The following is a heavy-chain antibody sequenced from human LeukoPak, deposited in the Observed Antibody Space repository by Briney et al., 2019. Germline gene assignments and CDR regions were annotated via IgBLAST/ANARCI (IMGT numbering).Heavy chain of an antibody. V-gene: IGHV3-33*01. CDR1: GFTFSSYG. Sequence: GGSLRLSCAASGFTFSSYGMHWVRQAPGKGLEWVAVMWYDGSNKYYADSVKGRFTISRDNSKNTLYLQMNSLRAEDTAVYYCAREEIAAAGTLDYWGQGTLVTVSS. CDR3: AREEIAAAGTLDY. D-gene: IGHD6-13*01. CDR2: MWYDGSNK. J-gene: IGHJ4*02.